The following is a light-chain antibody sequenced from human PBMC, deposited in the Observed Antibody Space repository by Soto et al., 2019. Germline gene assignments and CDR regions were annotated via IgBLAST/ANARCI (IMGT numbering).Light chain of an antibody. CDR2: GAS. V-gene: IGKV3-15*01. CDR1: QSVSSN. J-gene: IGKJ3*01. Sequence: EIVMTQSPATLSVSPGERATLSCRASQSVSSNLAWYQQKPGQAPRLLIYGASTRATGIPARFSGSGSGTDITLTISSLQSEDFAVYYCQQYNNWPRPFGPGTKVDIK. CDR3: QQYNNWPRP.